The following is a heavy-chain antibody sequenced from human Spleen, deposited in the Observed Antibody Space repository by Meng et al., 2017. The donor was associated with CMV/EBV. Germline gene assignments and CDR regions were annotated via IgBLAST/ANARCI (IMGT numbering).Heavy chain of an antibody. V-gene: IGHV4-39*07. CDR3: ARDGYSSSYYYYYYGMDV. CDR2: IYNSGIT. D-gene: IGHD6-13*01. CDR1: GGAVTSSVYY. Sequence: SETLSLTCTVSGGAVTSSVYYWGWLRQPPGKGLEWIGNIYNSGITYYNPSLMSRVTISLDTSKSQFSLKLSSVTAADTAVYYCARDGYSSSYYYYYYGMDVWGQGTTVTVSS. J-gene: IGHJ6*02.